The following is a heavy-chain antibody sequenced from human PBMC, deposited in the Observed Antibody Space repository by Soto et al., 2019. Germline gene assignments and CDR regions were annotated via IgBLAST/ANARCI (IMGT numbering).Heavy chain of an antibody. J-gene: IGHJ6*02. CDR3: TRGAGGWNYSDAMDA. Sequence: GGSLRLSCTASGFPFNNYYMTWVRQASGKGLEGVASIKEDGNEKYYADSVKGRFTISRDNAKNSLSLQMNSLGAEDTAVYFCTRGAGGWNYSDAMDAWGPGATVTVSS. D-gene: IGHD1-7*01. CDR1: GFPFNNYY. CDR2: IKEDGNEK. V-gene: IGHV3-7*03.